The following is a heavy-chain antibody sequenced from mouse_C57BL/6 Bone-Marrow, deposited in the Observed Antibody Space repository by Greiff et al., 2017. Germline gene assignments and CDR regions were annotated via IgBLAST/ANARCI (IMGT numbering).Heavy chain of an antibody. CDR2: INPNNGGT. D-gene: IGHD1-1*01. CDR3: ARWTPYYGSSYGYY. Sequence: VQLQQSGPELVKPGASVKISCKASGYTFTYYYMNWVKQSHGKSLEWIGDINPNNGGTSYNQKFKGKATLTVDKSSSTACMELRSLTSEDSAVYYCARWTPYYGSSYGYYWGQGTTLTVSS. V-gene: IGHV1-26*01. CDR1: GYTFTYYY. J-gene: IGHJ2*01.